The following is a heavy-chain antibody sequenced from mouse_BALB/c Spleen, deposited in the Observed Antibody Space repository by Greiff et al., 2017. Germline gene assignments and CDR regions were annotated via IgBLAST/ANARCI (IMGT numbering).Heavy chain of an antibody. CDR1: GFSLTGYG. D-gene: IGHD2-14*01. V-gene: IGHV2-6-7*01. J-gene: IGHJ4*01. Sequence: VQGVESGPGLVAPSQSLSITCTVSGFSLTGYGVNWVRQPPGKGLEWLGMIWGDGSTDYNSALKSRLSISKDNSKSQVFLKMNSLQTDDTARYYCAREENYRYYAMDYWGQGTSVTVSS. CDR3: AREENYRYYAMDY. CDR2: IWGDGST.